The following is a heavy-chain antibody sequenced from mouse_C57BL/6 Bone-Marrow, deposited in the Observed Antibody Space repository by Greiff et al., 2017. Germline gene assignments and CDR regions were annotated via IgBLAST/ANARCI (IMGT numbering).Heavy chain of an antibody. D-gene: IGHD2-2*01. J-gene: IGHJ3*01. CDR3: AFLLWLRRGAWFAY. CDR1: GFNIKNTY. Sequence: EVQLVESVAELVRPGASVKLSCTASGFNIKNTYMHWVKQRPEQGLEWIGRIDPANGNTKYAPKFQGKATITADTSSNTAYMQLSSLTSEDTAIYYCAFLLWLRRGAWFAYWGQGTLVTVSA. V-gene: IGHV14-3*01. CDR2: IDPANGNT.